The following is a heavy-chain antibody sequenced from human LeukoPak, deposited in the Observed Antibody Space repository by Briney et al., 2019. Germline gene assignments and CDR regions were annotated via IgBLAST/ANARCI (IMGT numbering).Heavy chain of an antibody. CDR2: FYSSGST. CDR3: ARISTYYDILTGYYNVANAFDI. J-gene: IGHJ3*02. V-gene: IGHV4-4*07. CDR1: GGSISGYY. D-gene: IGHD3-9*01. Sequence: SETLSLTCTVSGGSISGYYWNWIRQPAGKGLEWIGRFYSSGSTNYNPSLKSRVTISVDTSRNQFSLKLSSVTAADTAVYYCARISTYYDILTGYYNVANAFDIWGQGTMVTVSS.